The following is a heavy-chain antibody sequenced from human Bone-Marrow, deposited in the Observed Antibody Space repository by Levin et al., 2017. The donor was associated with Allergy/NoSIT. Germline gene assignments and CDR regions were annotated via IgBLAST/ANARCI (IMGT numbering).Heavy chain of an antibody. Sequence: KISCKASGGTFSSYAISWVRQAPGQGLEWMGGIIPIFGTANYAQKFQGRVTITADKSTSTAYMELSSLRSEDTAVYYCARGVVVVVPAAMGNYYYYMDVWGKGTTVTVSS. CDR3: ARGVVVVVPAAMGNYYYYMDV. J-gene: IGHJ6*03. D-gene: IGHD2-2*01. CDR2: IIPIFGTA. CDR1: GGTFSSYA. V-gene: IGHV1-69*06.